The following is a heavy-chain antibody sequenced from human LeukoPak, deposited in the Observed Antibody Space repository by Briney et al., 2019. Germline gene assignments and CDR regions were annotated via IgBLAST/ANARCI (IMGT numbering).Heavy chain of an antibody. CDR3: ARDSGTTGEVKFDP. Sequence: GGSLRLSCAASGFMFSTYEMNWVRQAPGKGLEWLSYISYNGQRIFYADSVKGRFTISRDNAKNSLYLQMNSLRAEDTAVYYCARDSGTTGEVKFDPWGQGTLVTVSS. V-gene: IGHV3-48*03. CDR1: GFMFSTYE. CDR2: ISYNGQRI. J-gene: IGHJ5*02. D-gene: IGHD3-10*01.